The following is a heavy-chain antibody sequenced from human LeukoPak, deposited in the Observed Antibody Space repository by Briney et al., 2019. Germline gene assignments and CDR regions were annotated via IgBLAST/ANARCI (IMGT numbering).Heavy chain of an antibody. D-gene: IGHD6-13*01. CDR2: IKQDGSEK. V-gene: IGHV3-7*05. J-gene: IGHJ4*02. CDR1: GFTFSTFA. Sequence: TGGSLRLSCAASGFTFSTFAMSWVRQAPGKGLEWVANIKQDGSEKYYVDSVKGRFTISRDNAKNSLYLQMNSLRAEDTAVYYCARPDAAAGYFDYWGQGTLVTVSS. CDR3: ARPDAAAGYFDY.